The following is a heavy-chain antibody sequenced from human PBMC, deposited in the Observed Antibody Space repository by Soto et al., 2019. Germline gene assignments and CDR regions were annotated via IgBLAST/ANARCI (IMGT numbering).Heavy chain of an antibody. V-gene: IGHV3-64*01. D-gene: IGHD5-12*01. CDR3: ARDAVATITGPSDP. CDR2: ISSNGGST. CDR1: GFTFSSYA. Sequence: GGSLRLSCAASGFTFSSYAMHWVRQAPGKGLEYVSAISSNGGSTYYANSVKGRFTISRDNSKNTLYLQMGSLRAEDMAVYYCARDAVATITGPSDPWGQGTLVPVSS. J-gene: IGHJ5*02.